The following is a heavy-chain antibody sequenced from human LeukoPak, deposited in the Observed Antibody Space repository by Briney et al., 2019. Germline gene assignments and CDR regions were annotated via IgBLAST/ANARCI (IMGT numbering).Heavy chain of an antibody. CDR2: ISSSSSTI. D-gene: IGHD4-11*01. Sequence: GGSLRLSCAASGFTFSSYSMNWVRQAPGKGLEWVSYISSSSSTIYYADSVKGRFTISRDNAKNSLYLQMNSLRAEDTAVYYCARDKATVKASTWGQGTLVTVSS. CDR1: GFTFSSYS. J-gene: IGHJ4*02. CDR3: ARDKATVKAST. V-gene: IGHV3-48*01.